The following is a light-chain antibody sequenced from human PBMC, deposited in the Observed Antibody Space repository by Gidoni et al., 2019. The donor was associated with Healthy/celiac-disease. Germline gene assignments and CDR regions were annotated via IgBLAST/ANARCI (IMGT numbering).Light chain of an antibody. CDR3: QQYNNWPPLT. V-gene: IGKV3-15*01. CDR1: QNVSSN. CDR2: GAS. J-gene: IGKJ4*01. Sequence: EIVMTQSPATLSVSPGERATLSCRASQNVSSNLACYQQKPGQAPRLLIFGASTRSTGIPARFSGSGSGTEFTLTISSLQSEDFAVYYCQQYNNWPPLTFGGGTKVEIK.